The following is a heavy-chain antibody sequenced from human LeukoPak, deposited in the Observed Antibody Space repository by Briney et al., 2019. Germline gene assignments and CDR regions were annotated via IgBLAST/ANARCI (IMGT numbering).Heavy chain of an antibody. CDR3: ARSYDILTGIYAFDI. CDR1: GYSFILYG. D-gene: IGHD3-9*01. V-gene: IGHV1-18*01. Sequence: AASVTVSCKTSGYSFILYGISWVRQAPGQGLEWMGWISAYNGNTNYAQKLQGRVTITTDKSTSTAYMELRSLRSDDTAVYYCARSYDILTGIYAFDIWGQGTMVTVSS. CDR2: ISAYNGNT. J-gene: IGHJ3*02.